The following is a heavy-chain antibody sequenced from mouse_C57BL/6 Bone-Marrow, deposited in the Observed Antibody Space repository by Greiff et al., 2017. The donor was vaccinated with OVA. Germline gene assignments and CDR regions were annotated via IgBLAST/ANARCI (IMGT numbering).Heavy chain of an antibody. CDR3: TPAIDY. CDR1: GFNIKDDY. CDR2: IDPENGDT. Sequence: EVQGVESGAELVRPGASVKLSCTASGFNIKDDYMHWVKQRPEQGLEWIGWIDPENGDTEYASKFQGKATITADTSSNTAYLQLSSLTSEDTAVYYCTPAIDYWGQGTTLTVSS. J-gene: IGHJ2*01. V-gene: IGHV14-4*01.